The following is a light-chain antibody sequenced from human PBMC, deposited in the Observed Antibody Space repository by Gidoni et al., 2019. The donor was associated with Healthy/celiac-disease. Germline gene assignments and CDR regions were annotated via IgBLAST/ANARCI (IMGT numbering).Light chain of an antibody. Sequence: EIVMTQSPATRSVSQGASAPLSCRASQSVSSNLAWYKQKHGQAPRLLIYGASTRTTGIPAGFSASGSGTEFPLPFSTLRSEVFALSSCQQYNLWPSTFGQGTKLEIK. CDR3: QQYNLWPST. CDR2: GAS. V-gene: IGKV3-15*01. J-gene: IGKJ2*02. CDR1: QSVSSN.